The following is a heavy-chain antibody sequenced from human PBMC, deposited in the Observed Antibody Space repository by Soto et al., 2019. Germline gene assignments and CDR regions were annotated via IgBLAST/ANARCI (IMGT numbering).Heavy chain of an antibody. CDR3: ARLGYCSGGSCLEWFDP. CDR1: GGSISSSSYY. Sequence: SETLSLTCTVSGGSISSSSYYWGWIRQPPGKGLEWIGSIYYSGSTYYNPSLKSRVTISVDTSKNQFSLKLSSVTAADTAVYYCARLGYCSGGSCLEWFDPWGQGTLVTVSS. CDR2: IYYSGST. J-gene: IGHJ5*02. V-gene: IGHV4-39*01. D-gene: IGHD2-15*01.